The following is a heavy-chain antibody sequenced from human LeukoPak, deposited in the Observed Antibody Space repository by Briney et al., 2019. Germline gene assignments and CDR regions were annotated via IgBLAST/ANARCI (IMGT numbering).Heavy chain of an antibody. D-gene: IGHD3-22*01. Sequence: AVKVTFKCAGYAFTICDINWSRHATAQGLELMGVMNPNSGNTGYAQKFHGRVTITRNTSISTAYMELSSLRSEDTAVYYCARGSYYDSSGYYLGLSYWGQGTLVTVSS. CDR1: GYAFTICD. CDR3: ARGSYYDSSGYYLGLSY. J-gene: IGHJ4*02. V-gene: IGHV1-8*01. CDR2: MNPNSGNT.